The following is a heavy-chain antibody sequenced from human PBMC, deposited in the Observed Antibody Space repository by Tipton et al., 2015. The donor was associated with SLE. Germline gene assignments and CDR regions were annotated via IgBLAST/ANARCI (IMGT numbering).Heavy chain of an antibody. Sequence: TLSLTCTVSGGSISSSDYSWGWIRQPPGKGLVWIGGIYYCGSTYSNLSLKSRVTISVDTSRNQFSLRLISVTAADTAVYYCATFSQSRLFDYWGQGRLVTVSS. CDR3: ATFSQSRLFDY. V-gene: IGHV4-39*07. CDR2: IYYCGST. D-gene: IGHD3-3*02. J-gene: IGHJ4*02. CDR1: GGSISSSDYS.